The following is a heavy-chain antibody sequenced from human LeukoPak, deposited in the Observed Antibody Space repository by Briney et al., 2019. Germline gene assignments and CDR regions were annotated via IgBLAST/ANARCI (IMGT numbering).Heavy chain of an antibody. CDR1: GFSFSSYW. CDR2: IKQDGSEK. Sequence: GGSLRLSCAASGFSFSSYWMSWVRQAPGKGLEWVANIKQDGSEKYYVDSVKGRFTISRDNAKNSLYLQMNSLRAEDTAVYYCARDHIAVAGTGQFDYWGQGTLVTVSS. D-gene: IGHD6-19*01. CDR3: ARDHIAVAGTGQFDY. J-gene: IGHJ4*02. V-gene: IGHV3-7*01.